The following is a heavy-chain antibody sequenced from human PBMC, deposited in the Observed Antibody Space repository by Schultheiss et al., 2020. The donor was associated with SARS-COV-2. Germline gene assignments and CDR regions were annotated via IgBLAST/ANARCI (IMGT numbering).Heavy chain of an antibody. Sequence: GESLKISCAASGFIFNSYGIHWVRPAPGKGLEWVAIIWYDGSNKYYSDSVKGRFTISRDNSKSTLYLEMNSLRAEDTAVYYCARDLLLRWYPLGFDYWGQGTLVTVSS. D-gene: IGHD4-23*01. CDR2: IWYDGSNK. V-gene: IGHV3-33*01. J-gene: IGHJ4*02. CDR3: ARDLLLRWYPLGFDY. CDR1: GFIFNSYG.